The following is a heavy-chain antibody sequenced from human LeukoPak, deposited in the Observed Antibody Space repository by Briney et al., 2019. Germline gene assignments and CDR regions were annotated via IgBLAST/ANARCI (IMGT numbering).Heavy chain of an antibody. CDR2: INPSGGST. CDR3: ASSYNWNDLPDY. J-gene: IGHJ4*02. Sequence: ASVKVSCKASGYTFTGYYMHWVRQAPGQGLEWMGIINPSGGSTSYAQKLQGRVTMTRDMSTSTVYMELSSLRSEDTAVYYCASSYNWNDLPDYWGQGTLVTVSS. D-gene: IGHD1-1*01. CDR1: GYTFTGYY. V-gene: IGHV1-46*01.